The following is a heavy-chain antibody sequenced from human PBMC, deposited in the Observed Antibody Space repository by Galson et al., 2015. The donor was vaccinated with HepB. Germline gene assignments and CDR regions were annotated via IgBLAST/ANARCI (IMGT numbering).Heavy chain of an antibody. CDR1: GFTFSNFW. J-gene: IGHJ4*02. D-gene: IGHD1-26*01. Sequence: SLRLSCAASGFTFSNFWMSWVRQAPGKGLEWVANIDEDGSAKYYVDSVRGRFTISRDNAKNSVHLQMNSLRAEDTAVYYCASSYTGTYPWGYWGQGTLVTVSS. CDR2: IDEDGSAK. V-gene: IGHV3-7*03. CDR3: ASSYTGTYPWGY.